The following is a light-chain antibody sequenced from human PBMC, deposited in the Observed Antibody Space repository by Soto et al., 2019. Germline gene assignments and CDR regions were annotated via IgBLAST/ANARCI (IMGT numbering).Light chain of an antibody. CDR3: QQYNSYRYT. Sequence: DIQMTQSPSSLSASVGDRVTITCRASQTVATSLSWYQQKPGKAPKLLIYAASTLQSGVPSRFSGSGFGTEFTLTISSLQPDDFATYYCQQYNSYRYTLGQGTKLEIK. V-gene: IGKV1-16*01. CDR2: AAS. J-gene: IGKJ2*01. CDR1: QTVATS.